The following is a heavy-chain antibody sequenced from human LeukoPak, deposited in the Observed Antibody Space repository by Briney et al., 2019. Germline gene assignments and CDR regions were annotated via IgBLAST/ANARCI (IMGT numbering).Heavy chain of an antibody. CDR2: INPNSGGT. D-gene: IGHD6-13*01. CDR3: ARGRQQQLVSNWFDP. J-gene: IGHJ5*02. CDR1: GYTFTGYY. Sequence: ASVKVSCKASGYTFTGYYMHWVRQAPGQGPEWMGWINPNSGGTNYAQKFQGRVTMTRGTSISTAYMELSRLRSDDTAVYYCARGRQQQLVSNWFDPWGQGTLVTVSS. V-gene: IGHV1-2*02.